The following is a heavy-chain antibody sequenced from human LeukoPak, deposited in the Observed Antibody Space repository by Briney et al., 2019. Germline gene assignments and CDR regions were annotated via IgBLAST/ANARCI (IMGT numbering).Heavy chain of an antibody. CDR1: GLTFSSYA. V-gene: IGHV3-23*01. CDR3: AREGIAVAGSFFDY. D-gene: IGHD6-19*01. J-gene: IGHJ4*02. CDR2: ISASGGST. Sequence: GGSLRLSCAASGLTFSSYAMSRVRQAPGKRLEWVSSISASGGSTYYADSVKGRFTISRDNSKNTLYLQMNSLRAEDTAVYYCAREGIAVAGSFFDYWGQGTLVTVSS.